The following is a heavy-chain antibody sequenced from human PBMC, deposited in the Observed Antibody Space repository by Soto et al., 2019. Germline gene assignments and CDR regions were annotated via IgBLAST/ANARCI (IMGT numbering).Heavy chain of an antibody. CDR2: IYYSGST. CDR3: ARDNGYNDY. Sequence: SEALSLTCTVSGGSISSYYWSWIRQPPGKGLEWIGYIYYSGSTNYNPSLKSRVTISVDTSKNQFSLKLSSVTAADTAVYYCARDNGYNDYWGQGTLVTVSS. J-gene: IGHJ4*02. V-gene: IGHV4-59*01. D-gene: IGHD5-12*01. CDR1: GGSISSYY.